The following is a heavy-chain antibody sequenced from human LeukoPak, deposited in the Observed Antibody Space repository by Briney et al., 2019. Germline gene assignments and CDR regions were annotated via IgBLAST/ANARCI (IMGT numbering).Heavy chain of an antibody. CDR3: AREFYDVWGSYRYTGRYFDY. CDR2: IYTSGGT. Sequence: PSETLSLTCIVSGGSISSYYWSWIRQPAGKGLEWIGRIYTSGGTNYNPSLKSRVTMSVDTSKNQFSLKLSSVTAADTAVYYCAREFYDVWGSYRYTGRYFDYWGQGTLVTVSS. J-gene: IGHJ4*02. CDR1: GGSISSYY. D-gene: IGHD3-16*02. V-gene: IGHV4-4*07.